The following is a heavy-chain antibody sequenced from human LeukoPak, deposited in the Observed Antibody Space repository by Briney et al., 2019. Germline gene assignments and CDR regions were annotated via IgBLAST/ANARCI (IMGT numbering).Heavy chain of an antibody. Sequence: SETLSLTCAVYGGSFSGYYWSWIRQPPGKGLEWIGEINHSGSTNYNPSLKSRVTISVDTSKNQFSLKLGSVTAADTAVYYCARALGRFRYYFDYWGQGTLVTVSS. CDR2: INHSGST. J-gene: IGHJ4*02. CDR3: ARALGRFRYYFDY. D-gene: IGHD1-26*01. CDR1: GGSFSGYY. V-gene: IGHV4-34*01.